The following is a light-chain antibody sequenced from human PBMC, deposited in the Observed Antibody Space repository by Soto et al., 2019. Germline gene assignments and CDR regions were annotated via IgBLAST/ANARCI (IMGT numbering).Light chain of an antibody. CDR3: QQSYSTPIT. Sequence: DIQMTQSPSSVSASVGDRVTITCRASRDISTWLAWYQQKPGKAPKLLIYGASSLQSGVPSRFSGSGSGTDFTLTISSLQPEDFATYYCQQSYSTPITFGQGTRLEIK. CDR1: RDISTW. CDR2: GAS. V-gene: IGKV1-12*01. J-gene: IGKJ5*01.